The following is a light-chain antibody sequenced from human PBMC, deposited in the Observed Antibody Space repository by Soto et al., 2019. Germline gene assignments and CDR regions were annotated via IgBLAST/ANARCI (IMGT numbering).Light chain of an antibody. CDR3: QTWGTGIEV. CDR2: LNSDGSH. Sequence: QLVLTQSPSASASLGASVKLTCTLSSGHSRYTIAWHQQQPEKGPRYLMTLNSDGSHSKGDGIPDRFSGSSSGAERYLSISSLQSEDEADYYCQTWGTGIEVFGGGTKLTAL. J-gene: IGLJ3*02. CDR1: SGHSRYT. V-gene: IGLV4-69*01.